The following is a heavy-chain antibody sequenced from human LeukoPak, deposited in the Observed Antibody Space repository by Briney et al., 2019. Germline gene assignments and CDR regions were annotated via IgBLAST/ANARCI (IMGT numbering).Heavy chain of an antibody. Sequence: SVKVSCKASGGTFSSYAISWVRQAPGQGLEWMGGIIPIFGTANYAQKFQGRATITADESTSTAYMELSSLRSEDAAVYYCARTGQLPHYYGSGSYYSFDYWGQGTLVTVSS. CDR3: ARTGQLPHYYGSGSYYSFDY. V-gene: IGHV1-69*13. CDR1: GGTFSSYA. D-gene: IGHD3-10*01. CDR2: IIPIFGTA. J-gene: IGHJ4*02.